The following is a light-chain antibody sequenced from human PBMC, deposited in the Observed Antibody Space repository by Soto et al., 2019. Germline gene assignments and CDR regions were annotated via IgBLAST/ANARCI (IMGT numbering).Light chain of an antibody. V-gene: IGLV2-23*03. CDR2: EGS. J-gene: IGLJ2*01. Sequence: QSALTQPASVSGSPGQSITISCTGTSSDVGSYNLVSWYQQHPGKAPKLMIYEGSKRPSGVSNRFSGSKSGNTASLTISGGQADDEADYYCCSYEGSSTFDEVFGAGTKLTVL. CDR1: SSDVGSYNL. CDR3: CSYEGSSTFDEV.